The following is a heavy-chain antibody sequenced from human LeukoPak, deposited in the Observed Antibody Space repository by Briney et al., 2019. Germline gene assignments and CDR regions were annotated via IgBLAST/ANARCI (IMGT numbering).Heavy chain of an antibody. CDR3: ARDGIAPYGMDV. J-gene: IGHJ6*02. D-gene: IGHD6-13*01. Sequence: SETLSLTCTVSGGSISSYYWSWIRQPPGKGLEWIGYIYYSGSTNYNPSLKSRVTISVDTSKNQFSLKLSSVTAADTAVYYCARDGIAPYGMDVWGQGTTVTVSS. CDR1: GGSISSYY. V-gene: IGHV4-59*12. CDR2: IYYSGST.